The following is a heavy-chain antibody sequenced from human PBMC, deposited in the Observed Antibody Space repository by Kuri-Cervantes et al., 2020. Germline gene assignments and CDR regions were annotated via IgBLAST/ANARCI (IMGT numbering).Heavy chain of an antibody. D-gene: IGHD1-26*01. CDR3: ARAPWLGATTPPDY. Sequence: ESLKISCTVSGDSISPYYWSWIRQPPGRGLEWIGYIYYSGSTNYNPSLKSRVTISVDTSKNQFSLKLSSVTAADTAVYYCARAPWLGATTPPDYWGQGTLVTVSS. V-gene: IGHV4-59*01. J-gene: IGHJ4*02. CDR1: GDSISPYY. CDR2: IYYSGST.